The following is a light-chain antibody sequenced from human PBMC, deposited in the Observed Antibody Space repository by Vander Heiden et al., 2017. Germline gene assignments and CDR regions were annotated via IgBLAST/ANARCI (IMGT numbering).Light chain of an antibody. CDR1: QSISSW. CDR3: QQDNSYPWT. J-gene: IGKJ1*01. V-gene: IGKV1-5*01. Sequence: DIQMTQSPSNLSASVGDRVTITCRASQSISSWLAWYQQKPGKAPKLLIYDASSLESGVPSRFSGSGSGTEFTLTISSLQPDDFATYYCQQDNSYPWTFGQGTKVEIK. CDR2: DAS.